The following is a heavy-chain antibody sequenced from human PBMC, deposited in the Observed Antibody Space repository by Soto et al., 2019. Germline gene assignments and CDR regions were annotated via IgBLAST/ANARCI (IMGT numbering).Heavy chain of an antibody. Sequence: GSLRLSCAASGFAFRTFAMTWVRQAPGKGLEWVAAISGSGNNAYYADSVKGRFTISRDNSQNSVFLQMSSLRADATAVYYSARDQLRPGILYSLGVLLPEYGLWGQGTLVTV. CDR1: GFAFRTFA. V-gene: IGHV3-23*01. J-gene: IGHJ4*02. D-gene: IGHD3-22*01. CDR3: ARDQLRPGILYSLGVLLPEYGL. CDR2: ISGSGNNA.